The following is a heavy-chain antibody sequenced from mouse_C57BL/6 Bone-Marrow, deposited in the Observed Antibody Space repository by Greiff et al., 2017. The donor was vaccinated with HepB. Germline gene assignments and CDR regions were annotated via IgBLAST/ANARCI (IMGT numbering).Heavy chain of an antibody. D-gene: IGHD1-1*01. V-gene: IGHV2-5*01. CDR3: AKGDYYGSRRTWYFDV. Sequence: VHLVESGPGLVQPSQSLSITCTVSGFSLTSYGVHWVRQSPGKGLEWLGVIWRGGSTDYNAAFMSRLSITKDNSKSQVFFKMNSLQADDTAIYYCAKGDYYGSRRTWYFDVWGTGTTVTVSS. J-gene: IGHJ1*03. CDR2: IWRGGST. CDR1: GFSLTSYG.